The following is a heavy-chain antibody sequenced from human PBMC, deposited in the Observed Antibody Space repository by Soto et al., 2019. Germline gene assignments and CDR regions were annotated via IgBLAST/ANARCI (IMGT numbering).Heavy chain of an antibody. CDR3: ARVRGRGLSGQQILGYYHCGMDV. CDR1: GYTFTGYY. J-gene: IGHJ6*02. V-gene: IGHV1-2*02. D-gene: IGHD3-22*01. Sequence: QVQLVQSGAEVKKPGASVKVSCKASGYTFTGYYLHWVRQAPGQGLEWMGWINPNNGGTNYAQKFQGRVTMTRDTSISTAYMEVTRLRSDDTAVYYCARVRGRGLSGQQILGYYHCGMDVWGQGTTVTVSS. CDR2: INPNNGGT.